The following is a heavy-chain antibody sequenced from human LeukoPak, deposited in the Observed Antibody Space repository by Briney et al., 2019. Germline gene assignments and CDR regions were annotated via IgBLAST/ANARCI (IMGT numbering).Heavy chain of an antibody. CDR3: ARDYYYDSSGYTQAIDY. J-gene: IGHJ4*02. CDR2: INPNSGGT. D-gene: IGHD3-22*01. V-gene: IGHV1-2*02. Sequence: GASVKVSCKASGYTFTGYYMHWVRQAPGQGLEWMGWINPNSGGTNYAQKFQGRVTMTRDTSISTAYMELSRLRSDDTAVYYCARDYYYDSSGYTQAIDYWGQGTLVTVSS. CDR1: GYTFTGYY.